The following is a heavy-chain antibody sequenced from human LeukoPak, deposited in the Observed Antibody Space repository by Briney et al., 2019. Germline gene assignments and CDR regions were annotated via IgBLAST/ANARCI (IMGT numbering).Heavy chain of an antibody. CDR3: ARDTERFGELLDYAFDI. V-gene: IGHV4-38-2*02. Sequence: PSETLSLTCTVSGYSISSGYYWGWIRQPPGKGLEWIGSIYHSGSTYYNPSLKSRVTISVDTSKNQFSLKLSSVTAADTAAYYCARDTERFGELLDYAFDIWGQGTMVTVSS. CDR1: GYSISSGYY. D-gene: IGHD3-10*01. J-gene: IGHJ3*02. CDR2: IYHSGST.